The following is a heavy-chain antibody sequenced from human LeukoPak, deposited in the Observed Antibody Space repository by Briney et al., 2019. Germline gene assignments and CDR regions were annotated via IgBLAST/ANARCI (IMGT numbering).Heavy chain of an antibody. V-gene: IGHV4-30-2*01. D-gene: IGHD5-12*01. CDR3: ARSTPGYSGNYFDY. Sequence: PSETLSLTCAVSGGSISSGDYSWSWIRQPPGKGLEWIGYIYYSENTYRNPSLKSRVTISVDRSKKQFSLMLGSVTAADTAVYYCARSTPGYSGNYFDYWGQGTLVTVSS. J-gene: IGHJ4*02. CDR1: GGSISSGDYS. CDR2: IYYSENT.